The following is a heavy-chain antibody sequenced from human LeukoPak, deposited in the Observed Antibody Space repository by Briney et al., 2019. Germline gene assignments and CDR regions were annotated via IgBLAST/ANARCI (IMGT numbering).Heavy chain of an antibody. CDR1: GFPFSSYA. V-gene: IGHV3-64D*09. D-gene: IGHD2-15*01. CDR2: ISDSGGST. J-gene: IGHJ6*02. CDR3: VRGYSFGPYGMDV. Sequence: GGSLRLSCSASGFPFSSYAMHWVRQAPGKGLEYVPAISDSGGSTYYADSVKGRFSISRDNSKNTLYLQMSSLRAEDTAVYFCVRGYSFGPYGMDVWGQGTTVTVSS.